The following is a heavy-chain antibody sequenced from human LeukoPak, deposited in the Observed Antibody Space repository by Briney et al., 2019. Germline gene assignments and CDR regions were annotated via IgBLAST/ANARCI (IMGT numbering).Heavy chain of an antibody. Sequence: GGSLRLSCAASGFTFDDYAMHWVRQAPGKGLEWVSGISWNSGSIGYADSVKGRFTISRDNAKNSLYLQMNSLRAEDTALYYCAKDIRYRPSDGFLNYYGSGSYPKTDAFDIWGQGTMVTVSS. D-gene: IGHD3-10*01. CDR2: ISWNSGSI. CDR1: GFTFDDYA. J-gene: IGHJ3*02. CDR3: AKDIRYRPSDGFLNYYGSGSYPKTDAFDI. V-gene: IGHV3-9*01.